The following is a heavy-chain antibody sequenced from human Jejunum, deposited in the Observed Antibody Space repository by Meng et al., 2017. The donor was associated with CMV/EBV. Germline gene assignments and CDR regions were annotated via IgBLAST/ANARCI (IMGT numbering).Heavy chain of an antibody. CDR3: ATNYGRDFRLSLDY. D-gene: IGHD4-23*01. Sequence: SGFKFSGLAMSWVRQTPGKGLEWVSGINTSGGTTNNADTVRGRYTISRDKSKETLYMQIKSLRAEDTAIYYCATNYGRDFRLSLDYWGQGTLVTVSS. CDR2: INTSGGTT. V-gene: IGHV3-23*01. CDR1: GFKFSGLA. J-gene: IGHJ4*02.